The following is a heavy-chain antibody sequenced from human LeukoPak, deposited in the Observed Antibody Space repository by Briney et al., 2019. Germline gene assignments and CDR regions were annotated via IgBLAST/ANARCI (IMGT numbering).Heavy chain of an antibody. CDR1: GFTFSSYG. J-gene: IGHJ4*02. Sequence: PGRSLRLSCAASGFTFSSYGMNWVRQAPGKGLEWVSYIGSSGSTIYYGDSVRGRFTISRDNSKNSLYLQMNSLRAEDTAVYYCAREGPLYSSSWCDYWGQGTLVTVSS. CDR2: IGSSGSTI. V-gene: IGHV3-48*04. D-gene: IGHD6-13*01. CDR3: AREGPLYSSSWCDY.